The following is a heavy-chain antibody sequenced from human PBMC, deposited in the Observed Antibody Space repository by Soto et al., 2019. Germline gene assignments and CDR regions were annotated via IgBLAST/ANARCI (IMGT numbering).Heavy chain of an antibody. V-gene: IGHV5-10-1*01. Sequence: GESLKISCKGSGYSFTSYWISWVRQMPGKGLEWMGRIDPSDSYTNYSPSFQGHVTTSADKSISTAYLQWSSLKASDTAMYYCARPETGTTRYYSGMDVWGQGTTVTVSS. CDR3: ARPETGTTRYYSGMDV. CDR2: IDPSDSYT. J-gene: IGHJ6*02. CDR1: GYSFTSYW. D-gene: IGHD1-7*01.